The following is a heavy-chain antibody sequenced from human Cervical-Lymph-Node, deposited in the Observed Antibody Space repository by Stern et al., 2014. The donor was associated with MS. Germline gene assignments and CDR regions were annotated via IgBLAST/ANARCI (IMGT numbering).Heavy chain of an antibody. V-gene: IGHV1-69*01. D-gene: IGHD4-17*01. CDR1: GGTFSRYT. CDR2: IIPIFGTP. CDR3: ARELDYGDYDDAFDI. J-gene: IGHJ3*02. Sequence: QVQLGQSGPEVKKPGSSAKVSCKPSGGTFSRYTFTWVRQAPGQGLEWMGGIIPIFGTPNYAQKFQGRVTITADESTSTTYMELSSLRSADTAVYYCARELDYGDYDDAFDIWGQGTMVIVSS.